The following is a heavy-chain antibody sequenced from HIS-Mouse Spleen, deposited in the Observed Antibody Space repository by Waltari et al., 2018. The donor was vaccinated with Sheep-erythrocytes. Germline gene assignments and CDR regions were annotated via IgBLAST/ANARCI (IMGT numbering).Heavy chain of an antibody. CDR2: ISSSSSYI. CDR1: GLTFSRYS. J-gene: IGHJ4*02. D-gene: IGHD1-26*01. CDR3: ARVASGATFDY. Sequence: EVQLVESGGGLVKPGGSLRLSCAASGLTFSRYSMNWVRQAPGKGLEWVSSISSSSSYIYYADSVKGRFTISRDNAKNSLYLQMNSLRAEDTAVYYCARVASGATFDYWGQGTLVTVSS. V-gene: IGHV3-21*01.